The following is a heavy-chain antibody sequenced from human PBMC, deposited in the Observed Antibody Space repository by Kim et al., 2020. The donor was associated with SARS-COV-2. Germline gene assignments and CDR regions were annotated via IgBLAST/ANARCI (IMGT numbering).Heavy chain of an antibody. D-gene: IGHD3-10*01. V-gene: IGHV3-48*02. Sequence: AASWKGPFTISRDNAKNSLYLQMNSLRDEDTAVYYCARDGLWFGELYFDYWGQGTLVTVSS. J-gene: IGHJ4*02. CDR3: ARDGLWFGELYFDY.